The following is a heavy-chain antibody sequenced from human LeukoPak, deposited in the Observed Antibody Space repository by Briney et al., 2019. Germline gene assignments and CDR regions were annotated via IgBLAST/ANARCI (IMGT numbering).Heavy chain of an antibody. CDR3: ARSNRNYYDSSGQPLGYYYYGMDV. Sequence: VASVKVSCKASGYTFTGYYMHWVRQALGQGLEWMGWINPNSGGTNYAQKFQGRVTMTRDTSISTAYMELSRLRSDDTAVYYCARSNRNYYDSSGQPLGYYYYGMDVWGQGTTVTVSS. D-gene: IGHD3-22*01. CDR1: GYTFTGYY. CDR2: INPNSGGT. J-gene: IGHJ6*02. V-gene: IGHV1-2*02.